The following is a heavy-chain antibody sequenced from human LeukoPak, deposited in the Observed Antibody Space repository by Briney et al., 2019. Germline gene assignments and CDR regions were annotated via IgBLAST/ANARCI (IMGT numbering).Heavy chain of an antibody. CDR2: IYYSGST. J-gene: IGHJ4*02. V-gene: IGHV4-59*08. CDR1: GGSISSYY. Sequence: SETLSLTCTVSGGSISSYYWSWIRQPPGKGLEWIGYIYYSGSTNYNPSLKSRVTISVDTSKNQFSLKLSSVTAADTAVYYCAARIRYCSSTSCYPTIDYWGQGTLVTVSS. CDR3: AARIRYCSSTSCYPTIDY. D-gene: IGHD2-2*01.